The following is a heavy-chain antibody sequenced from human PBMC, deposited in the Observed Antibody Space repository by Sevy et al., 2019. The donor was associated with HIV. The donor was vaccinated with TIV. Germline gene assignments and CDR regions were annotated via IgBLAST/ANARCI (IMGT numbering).Heavy chain of an antibody. Sequence: GGSLRLSCTASGFSFGDYAMNWVRQAPGKGLEWVAFLKNKARGGTLDHAASVKGRFTISRDDSKSIVYLQMNDLRTEDTGVYYCTRGKGAKSIFDYWGQGALVTVSS. D-gene: IGHD3-16*01. V-gene: IGHV3-49*04. CDR3: TRGKGAKSIFDY. J-gene: IGHJ4*02. CDR2: LKNKARGGTL. CDR1: GFSFGDYA.